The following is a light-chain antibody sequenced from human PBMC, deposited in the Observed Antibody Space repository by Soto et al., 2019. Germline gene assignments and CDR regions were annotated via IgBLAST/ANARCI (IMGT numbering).Light chain of an antibody. CDR2: DVN. V-gene: IGLV2-14*03. Sequence: QSALTQPASVSGSPGQSITISCTGTSSDIGAFTFVSWYQQHPGKVPKLVIFDVNRRPSGVSDRFSGSKSGNTASLTISGLQAEGEGDYYCSSYTSSSTHVFGSGTKVTVL. J-gene: IGLJ1*01. CDR1: SSDIGAFTF. CDR3: SSYTSSSTHV.